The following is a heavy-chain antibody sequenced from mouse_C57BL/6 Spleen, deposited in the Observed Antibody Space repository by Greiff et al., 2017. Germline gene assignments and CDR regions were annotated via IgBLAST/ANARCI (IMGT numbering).Heavy chain of an antibody. J-gene: IGHJ4*01. CDR1: GYTFTSYW. CDR2: IDPSDSYT. D-gene: IGHD2-5*01. CDR3: ARGDYSNSYAMDY. V-gene: IGHV1-50*01. Sequence: QVQLQQPGAELVKPGASVKLSCKASGYTFTSYWMQSVKQRPGQGLEWIGEIDPSDSYTNYNQKFKGKATLTVDTSSSTAYMQLSSLTSEDSAVYYCARGDYSNSYAMDYWGQGTSVTVSS.